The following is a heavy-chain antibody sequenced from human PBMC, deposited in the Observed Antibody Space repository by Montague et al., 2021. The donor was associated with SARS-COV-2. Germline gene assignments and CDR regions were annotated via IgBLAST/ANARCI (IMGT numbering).Heavy chain of an antibody. Sequence: PALVKPTQTLTLTCTFSGFSLSTSGMCVSWIRQPPGKALEWLALIDWDDDKYYSTPLKTRLTISKDTSKNQVVLTMTNMDPVDTATYYCARTYYDILTGYCTFDYWGQGTLVTVSS. CDR1: GFSLSTSGMC. CDR2: IDWDDDK. D-gene: IGHD3-9*01. CDR3: ARTYYDILTGYCTFDY. V-gene: IGHV2-70*01. J-gene: IGHJ4*02.